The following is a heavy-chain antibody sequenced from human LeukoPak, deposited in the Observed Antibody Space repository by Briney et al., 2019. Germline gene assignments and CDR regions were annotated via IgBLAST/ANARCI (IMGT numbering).Heavy chain of an antibody. CDR2: ISTSSSYI. J-gene: IGHJ4*02. CDR3: AKGRDGYSYFDY. D-gene: IGHD5-24*01. V-gene: IGHV3-21*04. CDR1: GFTFSSYS. Sequence: GGSLRLSCAASGFTFSSYSMHWIRQAPGKGLEWVSSISTSSSYIYYADSVKGRCTISRDNAKNSLYLQMNSLRAEDMALNYCAKGRDGYSYFDYWGQGTLVTVSS.